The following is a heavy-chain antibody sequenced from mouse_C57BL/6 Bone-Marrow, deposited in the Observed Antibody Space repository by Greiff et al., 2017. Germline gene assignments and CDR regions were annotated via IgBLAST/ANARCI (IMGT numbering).Heavy chain of an antibody. CDR1: GFTFSDYY. CDR2: ISNGGGGT. V-gene: IGHV5-12*01. CDR3: SRRGYAMDY. Sequence: EVKLVESGGGLVQPGGSLKLSCAASGFTFSDYYMYWVRQTPEKRLEWVAYISNGGGGTYYPATVKGRVTISTDNAKNTLYLQMSGQKAADTAMYYCSRRGYAMDYWGQGTSGTVSS. J-gene: IGHJ4*01.